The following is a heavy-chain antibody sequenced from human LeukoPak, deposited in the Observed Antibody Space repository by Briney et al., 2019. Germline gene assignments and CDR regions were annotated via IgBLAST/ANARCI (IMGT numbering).Heavy chain of an antibody. CDR1: GYTFTTYA. CDR2: INAGNGNT. J-gene: IGHJ6*03. Sequence: ASVKVSCKASGYTFTTYAIHWVRQAPGQRLEWMGWINAGNGNTRYSQTFQGRVTMTRDTSTSTVYMELSSLRSEDTAVYYCARDRGYYYYYMDVWGKGTTVTVSS. CDR3: ARDRGYYYYYMDV. V-gene: IGHV1-3*01. D-gene: IGHD3-10*01.